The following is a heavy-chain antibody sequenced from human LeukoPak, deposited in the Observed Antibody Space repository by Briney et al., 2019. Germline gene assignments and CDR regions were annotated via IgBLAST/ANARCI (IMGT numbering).Heavy chain of an antibody. V-gene: IGHV1-18*01. J-gene: IGHJ4*02. CDR2: ISAYNGNT. CDR3: ARDWGDVGSGGSGNFDY. D-gene: IGHD3-16*01. Sequence: GASVKVSCKASGYTFTSYGISWVRQAPGQGLEWMGWISAYNGNTNYAQKLQGRVTMTTDTTPKTAYMELRSLRSDDTAVYYCARDWGDVGSGGSGNFDYWGQGTLVTVSS. CDR1: GYTFTSYG.